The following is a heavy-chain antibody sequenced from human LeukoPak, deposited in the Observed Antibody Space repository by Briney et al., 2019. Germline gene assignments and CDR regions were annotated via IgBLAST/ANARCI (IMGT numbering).Heavy chain of an antibody. D-gene: IGHD4-17*01. J-gene: IGHJ6*02. CDR1: GGSISSSSYY. CDR2: TYYSGST. CDR3: ARPVTRHWYYYGMDV. Sequence: PSETLSLTRTVSGGSISSSSYYWGWIRQPPGKGLEWIGSTYYSGSTYYNPSPKSRVTISVDTSKNQFSLKLSSVTAADTAVYYCARPVTRHWYYYGMDVWGQGTTVTVSS. V-gene: IGHV4-39*07.